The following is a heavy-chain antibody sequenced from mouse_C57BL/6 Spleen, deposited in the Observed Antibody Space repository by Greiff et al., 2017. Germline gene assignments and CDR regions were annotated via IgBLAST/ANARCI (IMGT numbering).Heavy chain of an antibody. J-gene: IGHJ2*01. D-gene: IGHD4-1*01. Sequence: EVMLVESGGGLVKPGGSLKLSCAASGFTFSSYAMSWVRQTPEKRLEWVATISDGGSYTYYPDNVKGRFTISRDNAKNNLYLQMSHLKSEDTAMYYCARELGLYFDYWGQGTTLTVSS. CDR3: ARELGLYFDY. CDR2: ISDGGSYT. CDR1: GFTFSSYA. V-gene: IGHV5-4*01.